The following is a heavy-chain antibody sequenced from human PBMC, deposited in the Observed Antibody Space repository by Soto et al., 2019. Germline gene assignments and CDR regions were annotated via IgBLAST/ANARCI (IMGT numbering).Heavy chain of an antibody. CDR3: ARVGSDRSLYYYYGMDV. CDR1: GDSVSSNSAA. J-gene: IGHJ6*04. D-gene: IGHD3-16*02. V-gene: IGHV6-1*01. Sequence: SQTLSLTCAISGDSVSSNSAAWSWIRQSPSRGLEWLGRTYYRSKWYNDYAVSVKSRITINPDTSKNQFSLQLNSVTPEDTAVYFFARVGSDRSLYYYYGMDVWGKGPRVTAPS. CDR2: TYYRSKWYN.